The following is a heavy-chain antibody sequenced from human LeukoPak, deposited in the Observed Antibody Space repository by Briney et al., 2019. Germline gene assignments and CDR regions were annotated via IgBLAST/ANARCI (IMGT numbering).Heavy chain of an antibody. CDR3: AKDLSRFLEWLRFENWFDP. J-gene: IGHJ5*02. V-gene: IGHV3-30*18. D-gene: IGHD3-3*01. CDR2: ISYDGSNK. CDR1: GFTFSSYG. Sequence: PGGSLRLSCAASGFTFSSYGMHWVRQAPGKGLEWVAVISYDGSNKYYADSVKGRFTISRDNSKNTLYLQMNSLRAEDTAVYYCAKDLSRFLEWLRFENWFDPWGQGTLVTVSS.